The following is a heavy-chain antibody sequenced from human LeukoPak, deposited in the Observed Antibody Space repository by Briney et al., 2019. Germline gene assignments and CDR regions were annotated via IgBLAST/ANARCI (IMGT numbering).Heavy chain of an antibody. V-gene: IGHV4-61*02. D-gene: IGHD6-19*01. CDR2: IYTSGST. Sequence: SETLSLTCTVSGGSISSGSYYWSWIRQPAGKGLEWIGRIYTSGSTNYNPSLKSRVTISVDTSKNQFSLKLSSVTAADTAVYYCARELYLFGYSSGWYHLGAFDYWGQGTLVTVPS. CDR3: ARELYLFGYSSGWYHLGAFDY. CDR1: GGSISSGSYY. J-gene: IGHJ4*02.